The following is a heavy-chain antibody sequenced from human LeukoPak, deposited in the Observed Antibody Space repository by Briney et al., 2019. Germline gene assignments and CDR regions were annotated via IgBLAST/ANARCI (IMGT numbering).Heavy chain of an antibody. J-gene: IGHJ3*02. D-gene: IGHD2-15*01. CDR2: IYYSGST. Sequence: SETLSLTCTVSGGSISSYYWSWIRQPPGKGLEWIGYIYYSGSTNCNPSLKSRVTISVDTSKNQFSLKLSSVTAADTAVYYCATLTLGYCSGGSCYHDAFDIWGQGTMVTVSS. V-gene: IGHV4-59*01. CDR3: ATLTLGYCSGGSCYHDAFDI. CDR1: GGSISSYY.